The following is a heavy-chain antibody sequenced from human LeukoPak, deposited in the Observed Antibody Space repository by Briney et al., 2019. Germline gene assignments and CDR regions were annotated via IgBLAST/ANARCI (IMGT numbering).Heavy chain of an antibody. CDR1: GGSFSGYY. D-gene: IGHD3-3*01. CDR2: INHSGST. V-gene: IGHV4-34*01. J-gene: IGHJ5*02. CDR3: ARDLRNTIFGVVISNWFDP. Sequence: PSETLSLTCAVYGGSFSGYYWSWIRQPPGKGLEWIGEINHSGSTNYNPSLKSRVTISVDTSKNQFSLKLSSVTAADTAVYYCARDLRNTIFGVVISNWFDPWGQGTLVTVSS.